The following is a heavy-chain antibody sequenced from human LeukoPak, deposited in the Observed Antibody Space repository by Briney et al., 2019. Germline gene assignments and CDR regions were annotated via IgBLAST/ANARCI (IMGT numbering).Heavy chain of an antibody. CDR2: INPNSGGT. CDR3: ARVLITMIVVGYDY. J-gene: IGHJ4*02. D-gene: IGHD3-22*01. V-gene: IGHV1-2*02. CDR1: RYTFTGYY. Sequence: ASVKVSCKTSRYTFTGYYMHWVRQAPGQGLEWMGWINPNSGGTNYAQKFQGRVTMTRDTSISTAYMELSRLRSDDTAVYYCARVLITMIVVGYDYWGQGTLVTVSS.